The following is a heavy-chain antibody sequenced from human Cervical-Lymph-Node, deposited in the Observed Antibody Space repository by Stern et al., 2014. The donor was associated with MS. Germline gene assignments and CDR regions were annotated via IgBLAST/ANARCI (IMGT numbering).Heavy chain of an antibody. CDR1: GFTFSSYS. J-gene: IGHJ3*02. Sequence: EVQLEESGGGLVKPGGSLRLSCAASGFTFSSYSMNWVRQAPGKGLEWVSSISSSSSYIYYADSVKGRFTISRDNAKNSLYLQMNSLRAEDTAVYYCARDRPHVVPAASSARTTRGAFDIWGQGTMVTVSS. V-gene: IGHV3-21*01. CDR2: ISSSSSYI. D-gene: IGHD2-2*01. CDR3: ARDRPHVVPAASSARTTRGAFDI.